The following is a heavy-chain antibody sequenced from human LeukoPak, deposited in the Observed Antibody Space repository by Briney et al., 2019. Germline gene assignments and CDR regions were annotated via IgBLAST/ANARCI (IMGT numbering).Heavy chain of an antibody. Sequence: PSETLSLTCTVPGGSIRGYYWSWIRQPPGKGLEYIGYIYYSGITNYNPSLKSRVTISVDTSKNQFSLRLSSVTAADTAVYYCARARPVYDFWSGADVAFDIWGQGTMVTVSS. CDR1: GGSIRGYY. CDR3: ARARPVYDFWSGADVAFDI. D-gene: IGHD3-3*01. CDR2: IYYSGIT. J-gene: IGHJ3*02. V-gene: IGHV4-59*12.